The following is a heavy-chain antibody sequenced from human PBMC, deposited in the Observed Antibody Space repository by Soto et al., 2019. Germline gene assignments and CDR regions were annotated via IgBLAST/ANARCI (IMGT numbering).Heavy chain of an antibody. CDR2: IYPGDSDT. CDR1: GYSFTSSW. CDR3: ARSHGLDV. V-gene: IGHV5-51*01. J-gene: IGHJ6*02. Sequence: GESLRIPCQGSGYSFTSSWIGWVRQMPGKGLEWMGLIYPGDSDTRYSPSFQGQVTISVDKSIRTAYLQWSSLKASDTAIYYCARSHGLDVWGQGTTVTVYS.